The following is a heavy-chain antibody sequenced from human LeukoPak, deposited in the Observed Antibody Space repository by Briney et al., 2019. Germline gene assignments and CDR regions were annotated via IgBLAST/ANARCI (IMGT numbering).Heavy chain of an antibody. J-gene: IGHJ4*02. CDR1: GFDVNDNF. V-gene: IGHV3-53*01. CDR2: IYASGGA. CDR3: VRRHDY. Sequence: TGGSLRLSCVASGFDVNDNFMLWIRQAPGQGLEWISIIYASGGAFHSESVKGRFSAFRDTSKNTIFLQMNNLRAADTAMYYCVRRHDYWGQGTLVTVS.